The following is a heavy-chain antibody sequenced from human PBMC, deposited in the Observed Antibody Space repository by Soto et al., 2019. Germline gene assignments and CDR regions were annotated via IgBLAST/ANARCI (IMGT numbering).Heavy chain of an antibody. D-gene: IGHD3-3*01. CDR2: ISSSGSYI. J-gene: IGHJ4*02. V-gene: IGHV3-21*01. CDR3: ARDLDDSENFFPY. CDR1: GFTFSSYS. Sequence: GGSLRLSCAASGFTFSSYSMNWVRQAPGKGLEWVSSISSSGSYIYYADSVKGRFTISRDNAKNSLYLQMNTLRVEDTAVYYCARDLDDSENFFPYWGQGTLVTVSS.